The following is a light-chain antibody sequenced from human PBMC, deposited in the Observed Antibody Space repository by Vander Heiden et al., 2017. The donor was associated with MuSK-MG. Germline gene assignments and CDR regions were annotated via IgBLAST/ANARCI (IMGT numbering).Light chain of an antibody. J-gene: IGLJ2*01. CDR2: RSD. Sequence: QSVLTQPPSASGSPGQRVTISCSGSSSNIGSNYVYWYQQLPGTAPKLLIFRSDQRPSGVPDRFSGSKSGTSASLAISGLRSEDEADYYCGAWDDSLSVVVFGGGTKLTVL. V-gene: IGLV1-47*01. CDR3: GAWDDSLSVVV. CDR1: SSNIGSNY.